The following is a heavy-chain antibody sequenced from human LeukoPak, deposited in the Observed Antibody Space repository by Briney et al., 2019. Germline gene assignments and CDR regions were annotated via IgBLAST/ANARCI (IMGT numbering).Heavy chain of an antibody. CDR1: GFTFSDSY. CDR3: ARSHYYDSSGYYYYYYGMDV. J-gene: IGHJ6*02. D-gene: IGHD3-22*01. CDR2: INTDGSST. V-gene: IGHV3-74*01. Sequence: GGSLRLSCAASGFTFSDSYMNWIRQAPGKGLVWVSRINTDGSSTSYADSVKGRFTISRDNAKNTLYLQMNSLRAEDTAVYYCARSHYYDSSGYYYYYYGMDVWGQGTTVTVSS.